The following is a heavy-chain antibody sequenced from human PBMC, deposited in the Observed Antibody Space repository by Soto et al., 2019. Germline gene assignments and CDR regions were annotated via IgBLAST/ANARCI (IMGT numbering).Heavy chain of an antibody. V-gene: IGHV4-30-2*01. J-gene: IGHJ5*02. CDR1: GDSYSISTYS. CDR3: AGMPYTSGLRFDP. CDR2: IYQSGVT. D-gene: IGHD6-19*01. Sequence: SETLSLTCNMSGDSYSISTYSWSWIRQPPGKALQWIGFIYQSGVTSYNPSLASRVSISLDRSNNQCSLKLKSVTAADTAVYFCAGMPYTSGLRFDPWGPGTLVNVS.